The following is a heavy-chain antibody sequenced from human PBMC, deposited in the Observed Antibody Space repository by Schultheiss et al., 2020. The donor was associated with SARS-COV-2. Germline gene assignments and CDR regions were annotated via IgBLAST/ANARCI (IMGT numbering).Heavy chain of an antibody. V-gene: IGHV4-59*01. J-gene: IGHJ4*02. CDR1: GGSFRGYY. Sequence: SETLSLTCTVYGGSFRGYYWSWIRQPPGKGLEWIGYIYYSGSTKYNPSLKGRVTMSLDTSKNHFSLRLSSVTAADTAVYFCARDSSGYLGGWGQGTLVTVSS. CDR3: ARDSSGYLGG. D-gene: IGHD3-22*01. CDR2: IYYSGST.